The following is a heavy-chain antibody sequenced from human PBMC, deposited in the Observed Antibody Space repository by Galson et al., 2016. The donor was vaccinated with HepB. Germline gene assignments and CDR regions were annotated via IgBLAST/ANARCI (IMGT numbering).Heavy chain of an antibody. Sequence: SLRLSCAASAFTFSNYGMHWARQAPGKGLEWVAGIWTGGSNKYYGDSVKGRFTISRDNSKNTLYLQMNSLRAEDTAVYYCAKSKGGVGSYYFDYWGQGTLVTVSS. CDR2: IWTGGSNK. V-gene: IGHV3-33*06. D-gene: IGHD2-8*01. J-gene: IGHJ4*02. CDR1: AFTFSNYG. CDR3: AKSKGGVGSYYFDY.